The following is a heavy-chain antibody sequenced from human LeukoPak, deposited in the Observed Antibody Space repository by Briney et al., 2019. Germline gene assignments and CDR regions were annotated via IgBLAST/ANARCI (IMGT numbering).Heavy chain of an antibody. CDR2: IKRDGSDK. V-gene: IGHV3-7*01. Sequence: GGSLRLSCAASGFTFSSYWMSWVRQAPGRGLEWVANIKRDGSDKYYVGSVEGRFTISRDNDKNSLYLQMSSLRAEDTAIYYCARALYNRGWYPDYFDSWGQGALVTVSS. J-gene: IGHJ4*02. CDR1: GFTFSSYW. CDR3: ARALYNRGWYPDYFDS. D-gene: IGHD6-19*01.